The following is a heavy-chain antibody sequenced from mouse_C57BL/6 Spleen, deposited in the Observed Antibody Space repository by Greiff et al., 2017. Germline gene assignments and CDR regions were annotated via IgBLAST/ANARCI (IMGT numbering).Heavy chain of an antibody. J-gene: IGHJ4*01. V-gene: IGHV1-59*01. CDR3: ARALDY. CDR2: IDPSDSYT. CDR1: GYTFTSYW. Sequence: QVQLQQPGAELVRPGTSVKLSCKASGYTFTSYWMHWVKQRPGQGLEWIGVIDPSDSYTNYNQKFKGKATLTVDTSSSTAYMQLSSLTSEDSAVYYCARALDYWGQGTSVTVSS.